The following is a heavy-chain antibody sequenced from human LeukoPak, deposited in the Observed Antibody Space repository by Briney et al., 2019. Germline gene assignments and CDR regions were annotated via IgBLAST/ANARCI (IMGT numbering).Heavy chain of an antibody. V-gene: IGHV4-39*07. D-gene: IGHD2-2*01. J-gene: IGHJ4*02. CDR1: GGSISSSSYY. CDR2: IYTSGST. Sequence: SETLSLTCTVSGGSISSSSYYWGWIRQPPGKGLEWIGSIYTSGSTNYNPSLKSRVTMSVDTPKNQFSLKLSSVTAADTAVYYCARDPLRGPAALYFDYWGQGTLVTVSS. CDR3: ARDPLRGPAALYFDY.